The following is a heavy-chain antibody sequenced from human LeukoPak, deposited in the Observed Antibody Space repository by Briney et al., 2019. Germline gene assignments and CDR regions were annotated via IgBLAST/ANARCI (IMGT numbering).Heavy chain of an antibody. D-gene: IGHD6-13*01. CDR2: IYSGGST. J-gene: IGHJ6*02. CDR1: GFTVSSNY. V-gene: IGHV3-53*01. CDR3: ARGEVPGRSSSWYYHYYGMDV. Sequence: PGGSLRLSCAASGFTVSSNYMSWVRQAPGKGLEWVSVIYSGGSTYYADSVKGRFTISRDNSKNTLYLQMNSLRAEDTAVYYCARGEVPGRSSSWYYHYYGMDVWGQGTTVTVSS.